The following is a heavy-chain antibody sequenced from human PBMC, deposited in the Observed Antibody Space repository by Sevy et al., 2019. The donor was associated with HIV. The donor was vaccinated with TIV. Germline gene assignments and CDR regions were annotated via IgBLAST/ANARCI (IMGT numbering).Heavy chain of an antibody. CDR2: IRNNYEGGTV. CDR3: ATDWCSGTAWVRALDI. J-gene: IGHJ3*02. CDR1: GFTFSDAW. V-gene: IGHV3-15*01. D-gene: IGHD2-15*01. Sequence: GGSLRLSCAASGFTFSDAWMTWVRQAPGKGLEWVGRIRNNYEGGTVDYAAPVKGRFTISRDDSKNTLYLQMNSLRTADTAVYYCATDWCSGTAWVRALDIWGQGTMVSVSS.